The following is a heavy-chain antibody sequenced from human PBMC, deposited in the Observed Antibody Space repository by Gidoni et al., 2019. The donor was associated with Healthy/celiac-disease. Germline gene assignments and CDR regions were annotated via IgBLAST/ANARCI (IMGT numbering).Heavy chain of an antibody. CDR1: GFTFSNAW. V-gene: IGHV3-15*01. J-gene: IGHJ4*02. Sequence: EVQLVESGGGLVKPGGSLRLSCAASGFTFSNAWMSWVRQAPGKGLEWVGRIKSKTDGGTTDYAAPVKGRFTISRDDSKNTLYLQMNSLKTEDTAVYYCTTVEKGELLRDGPVYWGQGTLVTVSS. D-gene: IGHD1-26*01. CDR2: IKSKTDGGTT. CDR3: TTVEKGELLRDGPVY.